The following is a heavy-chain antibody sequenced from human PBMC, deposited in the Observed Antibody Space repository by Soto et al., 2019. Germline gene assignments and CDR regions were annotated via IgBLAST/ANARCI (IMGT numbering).Heavy chain of an antibody. D-gene: IGHD6-6*01. V-gene: IGHV1-3*01. J-gene: IGHJ4*02. CDR2: ISPGNGDT. Sequence: QVQLVQSGAEVKRPGASVKVSCTASGYTFGSFSIHWVRQAPGQSLEWMGWISPGNGDTQYSQKFQGRVTISRDRSATTTYMELSSLRSEDTAVYYCARNFAGAARPDFWGQGTLVTVSS. CDR3: ARNFAGAARPDF. CDR1: GYTFGSFS.